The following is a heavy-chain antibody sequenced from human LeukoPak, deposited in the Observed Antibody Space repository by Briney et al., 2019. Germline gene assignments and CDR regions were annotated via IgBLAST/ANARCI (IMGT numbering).Heavy chain of an antibody. CDR3: ARESPDIVLMVYALYYFDY. CDR1: GFTFSSYW. CDR2: IKQDGSEK. D-gene: IGHD2-8*01. V-gene: IGHV3-7*01. Sequence: QAGGSLRLSCAASGFTFSSYWVSWVRQAPGKGLEWVANIKQDGSEKYYVDSVKGRFTISRDNAKNSLYLQMNSLRAEDTAVYYCARESPDIVLMVYALYYFDYWGQGTLVTVSS. J-gene: IGHJ4*02.